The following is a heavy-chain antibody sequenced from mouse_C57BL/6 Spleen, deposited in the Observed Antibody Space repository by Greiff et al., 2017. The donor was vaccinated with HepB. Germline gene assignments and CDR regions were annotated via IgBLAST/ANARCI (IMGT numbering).Heavy chain of an antibody. CDR2: INPSNGGT. CDR1: GYTFTSYW. CDR3: ARYNYGSSHWYFDV. J-gene: IGHJ1*03. D-gene: IGHD1-1*01. Sequence: VQLQQSGTELVKPGASVKLSCKASGYTFTSYWMHWVKQRPGQGLEWIGNINPSNGGTNYNEKFKSKATLTVDKSSSTAYMQLSSLTSEDSAVYYCARYNYGSSHWYFDVWGTGTTVTVSS. V-gene: IGHV1-53*01.